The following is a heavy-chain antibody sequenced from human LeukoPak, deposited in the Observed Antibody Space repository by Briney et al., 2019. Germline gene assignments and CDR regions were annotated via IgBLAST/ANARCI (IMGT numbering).Heavy chain of an antibody. CDR3: ARARGGYYDFWSGPRPSYYFDY. CDR1: GGSISSYY. V-gene: IGHV4-59*12. Sequence: SETLSLTCTVSGGSISSYYWSWIRQPPGKGLEWIGYIYYSGSTNYNPSLKSRVTISVDKSKNQFSLKLSSVTAADTAVYYCARARGGYYDFWSGPRPSYYFDYWGQGTLVTVSS. J-gene: IGHJ4*02. CDR2: IYYSGST. D-gene: IGHD3-3*01.